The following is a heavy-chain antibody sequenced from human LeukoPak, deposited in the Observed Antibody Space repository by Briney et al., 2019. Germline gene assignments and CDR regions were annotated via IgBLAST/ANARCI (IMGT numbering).Heavy chain of an antibody. CDR2: IYYSGST. V-gene: IGHV4-59*12. Sequence: SETLSLTCSVSGGSISTYYWTWIRQPPGKGLEWIGYIYYSGSTNYNPSLKSRVTISLDTSKNQFSLKLSSVTAADTAVYYCARPGGGYSYGYGYWGQGTLVTVSS. CDR1: GGSISTYY. CDR3: ARPGGGYSYGYGY. D-gene: IGHD5-18*01. J-gene: IGHJ4*02.